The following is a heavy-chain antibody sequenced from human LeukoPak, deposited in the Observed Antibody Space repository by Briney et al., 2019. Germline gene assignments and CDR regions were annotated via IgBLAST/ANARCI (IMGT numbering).Heavy chain of an antibody. V-gene: IGHV3-20*04. CDR2: IKWDGGRT. D-gene: IGHD3-3*01. CDR3: ARLRYDDFWSGSWKYYYYMDV. CDR1: GFTFDDHG. Sequence: PGGSLRLSCAASGFTFDDHGMSWVRQAPGKGLEWVSGIKWDGGRTGYADSVKGRFTISRDNAKNSVYLQMNSLRAEDTAVYYCARLRYDDFWSGSWKYYYYMDVWGKGTTVTVSS. J-gene: IGHJ6*03.